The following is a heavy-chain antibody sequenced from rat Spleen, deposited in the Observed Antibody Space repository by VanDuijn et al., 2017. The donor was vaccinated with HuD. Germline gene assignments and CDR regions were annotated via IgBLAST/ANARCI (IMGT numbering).Heavy chain of an antibody. Sequence: EVQLVESGGGLVQPGRSLKLSCAASGFTFRSFPMAWVRQTPTKGLEWVATISTSGGSTYYRDSVKGRFTISRDNAKSTLYLQMNSLRSEDTATYYCTRRRSHFDYWGQGVMVTVSS. CDR2: ISTSGGST. CDR1: GFTFRSFP. J-gene: IGHJ2*01. CDR3: TRRRSHFDY. D-gene: IGHD1-11*01. V-gene: IGHV5-46*01.